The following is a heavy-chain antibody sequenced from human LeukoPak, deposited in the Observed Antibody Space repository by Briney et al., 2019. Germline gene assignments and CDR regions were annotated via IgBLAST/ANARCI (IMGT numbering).Heavy chain of an antibody. CDR1: GFIVSTYW. V-gene: IGHV3-7*01. CDR2: IKPDGTEK. D-gene: IGHD3-9*01. Sequence: PGGSLRLSCAASGFIVSTYWMSWVRQAPGKGLEWVAIIKPDGTEKYYVDSVVGRFTISRDNARNSLYLQMNSLRAGDTAVYYCAKTLRYFDWLFYYYGMDVWGQGTTVTVSS. J-gene: IGHJ6*02. CDR3: AKTLRYFDWLFYYYGMDV.